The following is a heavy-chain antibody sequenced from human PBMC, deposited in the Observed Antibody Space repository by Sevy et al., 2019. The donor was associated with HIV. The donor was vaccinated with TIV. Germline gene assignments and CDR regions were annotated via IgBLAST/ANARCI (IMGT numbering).Heavy chain of an antibody. D-gene: IGHD5-18*01. Sequence: GGSLRLSCAASGFTFSSYAMSWVRQAPGKGLEWVSAISGRGGSTYYADSVKGRFTISRDNSKNTRYLQMNSLRAEDTAVYYCAKDGWIQLWLGWYFDLWGRGTLVTVSS. CDR3: AKDGWIQLWLGWYFDL. CDR2: ISGRGGST. J-gene: IGHJ2*01. V-gene: IGHV3-23*01. CDR1: GFTFSSYA.